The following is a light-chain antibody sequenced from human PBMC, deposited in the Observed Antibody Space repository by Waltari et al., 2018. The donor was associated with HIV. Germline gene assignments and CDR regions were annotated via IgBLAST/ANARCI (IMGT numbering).Light chain of an antibody. J-gene: IGLJ1*01. CDR1: SSDVGGYNF. CDR2: DVS. V-gene: IGLV2-14*01. Sequence: QSALTQPASVSGSPGQSITIPCTGPSSDVGGYNFLSWYQQHPGKAPKLMIYDVSNRPSGVSNRFSGSKSGNTASLTISGLQAEDEADYYCSSYTSSSSYDFGTGTKVTVL. CDR3: SSYTSSSSYD.